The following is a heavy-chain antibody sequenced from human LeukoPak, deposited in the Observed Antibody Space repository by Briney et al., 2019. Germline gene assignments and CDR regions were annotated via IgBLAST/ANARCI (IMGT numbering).Heavy chain of an antibody. V-gene: IGHV3-9*01. CDR2: ISWNSGGI. CDR1: GFTFDDYG. CDR3: AKAAPTYYYYHMDV. D-gene: IGHD6-13*01. Sequence: GRSLRLSCAASGFTFDDYGMHWVRQARGKGLEWVSGISWNSGGIGYADSVKGRFTISRDNAKNSLYLQMNSLRADDTALYYCAKAAPTYYYYHMDVWGKGTTVTVSS. J-gene: IGHJ6*03.